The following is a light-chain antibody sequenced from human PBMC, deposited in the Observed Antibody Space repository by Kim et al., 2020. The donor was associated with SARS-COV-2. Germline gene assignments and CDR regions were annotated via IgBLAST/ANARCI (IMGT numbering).Light chain of an antibody. CDR1: QSVGSS. Sequence: GSQGERATPSCRASQSVGSSLAWYQQKPGQAPRLLIYDASTRATGIPARFSGSGSGTDFTLTISRLQSEDFAVYYCQQSANWPRTFGHGTKVDIK. CDR2: DAS. J-gene: IGKJ1*01. CDR3: QQSANWPRT. V-gene: IGKV3-15*01.